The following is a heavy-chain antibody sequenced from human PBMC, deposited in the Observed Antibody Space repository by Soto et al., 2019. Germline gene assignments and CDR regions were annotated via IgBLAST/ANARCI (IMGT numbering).Heavy chain of an antibody. CDR2: VYHSGKT. Sequence: KPSETLSLTCAVSGYSMRSGYYCGCIRQPPGEGLEWIGNVYHSGKTYYNPSLKSRVSVSLDTSKNQFSLNLTSVTAADTAMYYCARAAATHFDNWGQGLLVTVPQ. CDR1: GYSMRSGYY. D-gene: IGHD6-25*01. CDR3: ARAAATHFDN. J-gene: IGHJ4*02. V-gene: IGHV4-38-2*01.